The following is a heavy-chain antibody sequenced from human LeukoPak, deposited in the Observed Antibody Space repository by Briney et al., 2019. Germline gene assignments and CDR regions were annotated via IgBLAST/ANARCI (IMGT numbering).Heavy chain of an antibody. CDR3: ARDSLPDSSGNAFDI. CDR2: IYYSGST. J-gene: IGHJ3*02. V-gene: IGHV4-59*01. CDR1: GGSISSYY. Sequence: SETLSLTCTVSGGSISSYYWSWIRQPPGKGLEWIGYIYYSGSTNYNPSLKSRVTISVDTSKNQFSLKLSSVTAADTAVYYCARDSLPDSSGNAFDIWGQGTMVTVSS. D-gene: IGHD6-6*01.